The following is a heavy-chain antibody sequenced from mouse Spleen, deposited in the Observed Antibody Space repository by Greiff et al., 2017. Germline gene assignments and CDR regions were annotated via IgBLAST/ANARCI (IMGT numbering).Heavy chain of an antibody. CDR2: ISSGSSTI. V-gene: IGHV5-17*01. Sequence: EVMLVESGGGLVKPGGSLKLSCAASGFTFSDYGMHWVRQAPEKGLEWVAYISSGSSTIYYADTVKGRFTISRDNAKNTLFLQMTSLRSEDTAMYYCARLDSSGSYWYFDVWGTGTTVTVSS. CDR1: GFTFSDYG. D-gene: IGHD3-2*02. J-gene: IGHJ1*03. CDR3: ARLDSSGSYWYFDV.